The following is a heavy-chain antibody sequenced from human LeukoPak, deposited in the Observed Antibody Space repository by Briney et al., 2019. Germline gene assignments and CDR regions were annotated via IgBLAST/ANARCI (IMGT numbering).Heavy chain of an antibody. D-gene: IGHD4-11*01. CDR1: GSTFSGFS. CDR2: ISGSGDTT. V-gene: IGHV3-23*01. CDR3: AARPTTTVVAPSDF. Sequence: GGSLRLSCAASGSTFSGFSMTWVRQAPRKGLEWVAGISGSGDTTNYADSVEGRFTISRDNSKSTLYLQMTSVRVEDTATYYCAARPTTTVVAPSDFWGQGVLVTVSS. J-gene: IGHJ4*02.